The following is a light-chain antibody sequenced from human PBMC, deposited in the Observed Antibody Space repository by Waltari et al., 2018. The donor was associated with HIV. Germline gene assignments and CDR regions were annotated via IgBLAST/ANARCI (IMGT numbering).Light chain of an antibody. Sequence: SSELTQDPAVSVALGQTVKITCQGESLRNYFASWYQQKPGQAPLLVIYGANDRPSGTPELVSGSKSDDTASLTITGAQAEDEADYYCHSRDNSGKRSVFGPGTKVTVL. V-gene: IGLV3-19*01. CDR2: GAN. CDR3: HSRDNSGKRSV. CDR1: SLRNYF. J-gene: IGLJ1*01.